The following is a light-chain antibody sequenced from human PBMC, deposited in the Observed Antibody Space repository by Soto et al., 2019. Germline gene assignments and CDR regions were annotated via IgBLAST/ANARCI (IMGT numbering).Light chain of an antibody. Sequence: EIVMTQSPVTLSVSPGETVTLSCRASQSLRSNLAWYQQKPGQTPRLLIYSASIRAAATPARFSGSGAGTNFSLTISSLQSEDFAVYYCQQHDQLPPAFGQGTKVDIK. CDR1: QSLRSN. J-gene: IGKJ1*01. V-gene: IGKV3-15*01. CDR2: SAS. CDR3: QQHDQLPPA.